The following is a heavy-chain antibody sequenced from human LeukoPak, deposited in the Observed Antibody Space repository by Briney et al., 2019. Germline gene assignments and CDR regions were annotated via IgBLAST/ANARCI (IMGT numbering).Heavy chain of an antibody. CDR1: GITFSSYS. CDR3: ARRYGDYVGSFEY. J-gene: IGHJ4*02. Sequence: PGGSLRLSCAASGITFSSYSMIWVRQAPGKGLEWVSSISTSSSYIYYADSVKGRFTISRDNAKNSLYLQMNSLRAEDTAVYYCARRYGDYVGSFEYWGQGTLVTVSS. CDR2: ISTSSSYI. D-gene: IGHD4-17*01. V-gene: IGHV3-21*01.